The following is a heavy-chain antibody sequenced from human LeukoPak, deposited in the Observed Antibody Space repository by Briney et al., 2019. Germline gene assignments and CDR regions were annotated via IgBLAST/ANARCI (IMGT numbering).Heavy chain of an antibody. CDR1: GGSFSGYY. J-gene: IGHJ2*01. CDR2: VNQSGST. Sequence: SETLSLTCAVYGGSFSGYYLSWIRQPPGKGLEWIGEVNQSGSTSYHPSLRSRVTISVDTSKNQFSLKLSSVTAADTAVYYCARSWRSFDFWGRGTLVTVSS. CDR3: ARSWRSFDF. V-gene: IGHV4-34*01.